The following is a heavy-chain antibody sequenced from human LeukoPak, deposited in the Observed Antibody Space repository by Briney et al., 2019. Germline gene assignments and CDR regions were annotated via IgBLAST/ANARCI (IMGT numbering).Heavy chain of an antibody. CDR2: IVPSGST. CDR3: AKEGAAPGPDFDY. J-gene: IGHJ4*02. Sequence: SETLSLTCTVSGASIRSYYWSWIRQPAGKGLEWIGHIVPSGSTNYNPSLKSRVTMSVDTSKNHFSLTLNSVTAADTAVYYCAKEGAAPGPDFDYWGQGTLVIVSS. CDR1: GASIRSYY. V-gene: IGHV4-4*07. D-gene: IGHD6-13*01.